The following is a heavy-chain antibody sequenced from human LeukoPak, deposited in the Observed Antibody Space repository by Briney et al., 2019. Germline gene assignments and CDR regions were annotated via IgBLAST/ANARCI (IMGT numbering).Heavy chain of an antibody. CDR1: GFTFSSYA. Sequence: GASLRLSCAASGFTFSSYAMGWVRQAPGKGLEWVSAISGSGGSTYYADSVKGRFTISRDNSKNTLYLQMNSLRAEDTAVYYCAKSSRRYSSSPYGMDVWGQGTTVTVSS. J-gene: IGHJ6*02. V-gene: IGHV3-23*01. CDR2: ISGSGGST. CDR3: AKSSRRYSSSPYGMDV. D-gene: IGHD6-6*01.